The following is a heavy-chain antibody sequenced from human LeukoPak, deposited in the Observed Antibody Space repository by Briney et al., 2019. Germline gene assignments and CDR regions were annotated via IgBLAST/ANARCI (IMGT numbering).Heavy chain of an antibody. V-gene: IGHV4-59*01. CDR2: IYYTGST. Sequence: SETLSLICTVSGGSISSYYWSWIRQPPGKGLEWIGYIYYTGSTNYNPSLNSRVTISLETSKNQFSLNLSSVTAADTAVYYCARDRPGGSSLDYWGQGILVTVSS. CDR1: GGSISSYY. J-gene: IGHJ4*02. D-gene: IGHD6-13*01. CDR3: ARDRPGGSSLDY.